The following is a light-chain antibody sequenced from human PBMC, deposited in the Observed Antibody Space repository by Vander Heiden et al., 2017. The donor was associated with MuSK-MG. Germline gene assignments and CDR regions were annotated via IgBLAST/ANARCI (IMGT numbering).Light chain of an antibody. CDR1: QSISSC. CDR2: LAS. V-gene: IGKV1-5*03. J-gene: IGKJ1*01. Sequence: IQVTQSPSTRAASVRDRITSTCRASQSISSCLAWYQQKPGKAPQLLIYLASSLESGVPSRFSGSGSGTEFTLTISSLQPDDFAIYYCQHYISYPWTFGQGTKVEIK. CDR3: QHYISYPWT.